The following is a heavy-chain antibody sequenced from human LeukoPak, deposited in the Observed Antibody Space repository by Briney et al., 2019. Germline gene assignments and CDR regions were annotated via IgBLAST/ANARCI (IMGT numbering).Heavy chain of an antibody. J-gene: IGHJ5*02. CDR1: GFTFDDYA. Sequence: PGRSLRLSCAASGFTFDDYAMHWVRQAPGKGLEWVSSISWNRGSIGYADSVKGRFTISRDNAKNSLYLQMNSLRAEDTALYYCAKGRDKYQLLSKNWFDPWGQGTLVTVSS. V-gene: IGHV3-9*01. D-gene: IGHD2-2*01. CDR3: AKGRDKYQLLSKNWFDP. CDR2: ISWNRGSI.